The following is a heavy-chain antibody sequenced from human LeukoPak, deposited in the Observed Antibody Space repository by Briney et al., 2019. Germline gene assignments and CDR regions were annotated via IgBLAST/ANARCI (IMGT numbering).Heavy chain of an antibody. CDR2: IYHSGST. J-gene: IGHJ6*03. CDR3: ARVLGSGWSPGTTWYYMDV. Sequence: PSETLSLTCAVSGGSISSSNWWSWVRQPPGKGLEWIGEIYHSGSTNYNPSLKSRVTISVDTSKNQFSLKLSSVTAADTAVYYCARVLGSGWSPGTTWYYMDVWGKGTTVTVSS. CDR1: GGSISSSNW. D-gene: IGHD6-19*01. V-gene: IGHV4-4*02.